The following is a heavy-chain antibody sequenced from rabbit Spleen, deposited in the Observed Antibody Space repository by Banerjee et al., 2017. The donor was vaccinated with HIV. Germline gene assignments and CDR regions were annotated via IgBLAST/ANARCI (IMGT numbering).Heavy chain of an antibody. CDR3: ARDMAGDGSSHYDL. CDR1: GFSFSSSYY. CDR2: IYTGSDDT. Sequence: QEQLKESGGDLVKPGTSLTLTCTATGFSFSSSYYMCWVRQAPGKGLECIACIYTGSDDTYYASWAKGRFTITKTSSTTVTLQMPSLTAADTATYFCARDMAGDGSSHYDLWGPGTLVTVS. J-gene: IGHJ4*01. D-gene: IGHD8-1*01. V-gene: IGHV1S45*01.